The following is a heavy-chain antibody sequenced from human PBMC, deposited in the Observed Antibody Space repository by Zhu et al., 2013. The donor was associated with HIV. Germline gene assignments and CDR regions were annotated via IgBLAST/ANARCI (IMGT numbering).Heavy chain of an antibody. CDR1: GYTFTGYY. J-gene: IGHJ5*02. D-gene: IGHD3-3*01. CDR3: ARGRTFGVGRLNWFDP. Sequence: QVQLMQSGAEVKKPGASVKVSCKASGYTFTGYYMHWVRQAPGQGLEWMGWINPNSGGTNYAQKFQGRVTITRNTSISTAYMELSNLRSEDTAVYYCARGRTFGVGRLNWFDPVGPGNSWSPSPQ. V-gene: IGHV1-2*02. CDR2: INPNSGGT.